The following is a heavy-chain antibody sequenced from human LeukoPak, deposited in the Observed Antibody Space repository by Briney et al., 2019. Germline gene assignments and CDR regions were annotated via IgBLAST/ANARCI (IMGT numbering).Heavy chain of an antibody. J-gene: IGHJ3*02. CDR2: IYYSGST. Sequence: PSETLSLTCTVSGGSITNYYWSWIRQPPGKGLEWIGYIYYSGSTNYNPSLKSRVTISVDTSKNQFSLKLSSVTAADTAVYYCARASSSLESDAFDIWGQGTMVTVSS. V-gene: IGHV4-59*01. D-gene: IGHD6-13*01. CDR1: GGSITNYY. CDR3: ARASSSLESDAFDI.